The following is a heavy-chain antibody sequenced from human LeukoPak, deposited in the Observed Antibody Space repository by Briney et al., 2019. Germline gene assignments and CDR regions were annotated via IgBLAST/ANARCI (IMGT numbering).Heavy chain of an antibody. Sequence: SETLSLTCTVSGGSMSSYYWSWIRQPPGKGLEWIGYIYYSGSTKYNPSLKSRVTISVDTSKNQFSLKLSSVTAADTALYYCARGARAGYNLDPFDYWGQGTLVTVSS. CDR1: GGSMSSYY. D-gene: IGHD5-24*01. CDR2: IYYSGST. V-gene: IGHV4-59*08. CDR3: ARGARAGYNLDPFDY. J-gene: IGHJ4*02.